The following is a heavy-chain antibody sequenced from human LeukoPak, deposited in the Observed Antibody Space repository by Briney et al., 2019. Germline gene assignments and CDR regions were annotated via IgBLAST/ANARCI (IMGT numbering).Heavy chain of an antibody. Sequence: SETLSLTCAVYGGSFSGYYWSWIRQPPGKGLEWIGEINHSGSTNYNPSLKSRVTISVDTSKNQFSLKLSSVTAADTAVYYCAREYPKGGSYRFDPWGQGALVTVSS. V-gene: IGHV4-34*01. J-gene: IGHJ5*02. CDR3: AREYPKGGSYRFDP. CDR2: INHSGST. D-gene: IGHD1-26*01. CDR1: GGSFSGYY.